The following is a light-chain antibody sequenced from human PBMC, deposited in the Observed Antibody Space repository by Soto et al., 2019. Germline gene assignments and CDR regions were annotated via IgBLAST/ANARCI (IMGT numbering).Light chain of an antibody. CDR3: QQYNNWPLT. J-gene: IGKJ4*01. CDR2: GAS. Sequence: EIVMTQSPATLSVSPGERATLSCRASQSVRGNLAWYQQKPGQAPRLLIYGASTWATGIPARFGGSGSGTEFTLTISSLQSEDCAVYYCQQYNNWPLTFGGGTNVEIK. V-gene: IGKV3-15*01. CDR1: QSVRGN.